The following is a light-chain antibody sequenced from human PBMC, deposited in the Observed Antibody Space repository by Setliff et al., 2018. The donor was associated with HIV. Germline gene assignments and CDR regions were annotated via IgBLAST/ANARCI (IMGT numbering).Light chain of an antibody. CDR2: DVG. CDR1: SSDVGDYNY. J-gene: IGLJ1*01. V-gene: IGLV2-14*03. CDR3: SSYTSRTPLYV. Sequence: SVLTQPASVSGSPGQSITISCTGTSSDVGDYNYVSWYQQHPGKAPKLMISDVGNRPSGISNRFSGSKSGNTASLTISGLQAEDEADYYCSSYTSRTPLYVFGTGTKV.